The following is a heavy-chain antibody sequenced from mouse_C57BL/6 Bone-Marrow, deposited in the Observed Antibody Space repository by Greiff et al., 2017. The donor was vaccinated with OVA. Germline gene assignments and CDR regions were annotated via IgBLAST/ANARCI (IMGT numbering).Heavy chain of an antibody. V-gene: IGHV1-64*01. CDR2: IHPNSGST. Sequence: QVQLQQPGAELVKPGASVKLSCKASGYTFTSYWMHWVKQRPGQGLEWIGMIHPNSGSTNYNEKFKSKATLTVDKSSSPAYMQLSSLTSEDSAVYYCVFSSPRAMDDWGQGTSVTVSS. CDR1: GYTFTSYW. D-gene: IGHD1-1*01. CDR3: VFSSPRAMDD. J-gene: IGHJ4*01.